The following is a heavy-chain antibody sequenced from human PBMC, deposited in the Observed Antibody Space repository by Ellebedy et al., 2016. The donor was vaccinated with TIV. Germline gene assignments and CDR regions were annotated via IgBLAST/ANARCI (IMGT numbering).Heavy chain of an antibody. J-gene: IGHJ6*02. CDR3: AKCIPGPSAPRGGMDV. Sequence: PGGSLRLSCAASGFTFNSYAMSWVRQAPGKGLEWVSTISGSGGSTYYADSVKGRFTISRDKSKNTLYLQMNSLRADDTAVYYCAKCIPGPSAPRGGMDVWGQGTTVTVSS. CDR1: GFTFNSYA. CDR2: ISGSGGST. D-gene: IGHD1-14*01. V-gene: IGHV3-23*01.